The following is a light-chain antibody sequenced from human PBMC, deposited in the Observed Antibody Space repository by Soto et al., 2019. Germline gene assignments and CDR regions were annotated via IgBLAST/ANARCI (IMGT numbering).Light chain of an antibody. V-gene: IGLV2-14*01. Sequence: QSVLTQPASVSGSPGQSITISCTGTSSDVGAYNYVSWYQHHPGKAPKLMIYEVSNRPSGISTRFSGSKSGNTASLTISGLQAEDEADYYCSSYTNSNTLWVFGGGTKLTVL. CDR1: SSDVGAYNY. CDR2: EVS. CDR3: SSYTNSNTLWV. J-gene: IGLJ3*02.